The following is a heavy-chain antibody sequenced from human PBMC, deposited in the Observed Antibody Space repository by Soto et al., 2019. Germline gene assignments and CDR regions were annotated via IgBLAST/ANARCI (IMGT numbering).Heavy chain of an antibody. CDR2: LSGSGGTT. J-gene: IGHJ4*02. D-gene: IGHD3-10*01. Sequence: PGGSLRLSCSTSGFTFSTYAMNWVRQAPGKGLEWVSALSGSGGTTYYADSVRGRFTISRDNSKNTLFLQMSSLRAEDTALYYCAKQRAGYGSGSDPFSSDFWGQGTLVTVSS. CDR3: AKQRAGYGSGSDPFSSDF. V-gene: IGHV3-23*01. CDR1: GFTFSTYA.